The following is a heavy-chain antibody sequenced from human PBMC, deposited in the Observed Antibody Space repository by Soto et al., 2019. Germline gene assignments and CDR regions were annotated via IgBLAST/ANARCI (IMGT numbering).Heavy chain of an antibody. Sequence: GESLKISCKGSGYSFTSYWISWVRQMPGKGLEWMGRIDPSDSYTNYSPSFQGHVTISADKSISTAYLQWSSLKASDTAMYYCARLLGTTGTTSYYYYGMDVWGQGTTVTVYS. CDR3: ARLLGTTGTTSYYYYGMDV. D-gene: IGHD1-1*01. J-gene: IGHJ6*02. V-gene: IGHV5-10-1*01. CDR1: GYSFTSYW. CDR2: IDPSDSYT.